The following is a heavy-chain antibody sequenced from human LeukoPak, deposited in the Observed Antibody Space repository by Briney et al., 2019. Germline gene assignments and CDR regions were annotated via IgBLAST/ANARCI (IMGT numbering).Heavy chain of an antibody. CDR1: GFTFSSYA. D-gene: IGHD3-22*01. CDR2: ISGSGGST. Sequence: PGGSLRLSCAASGFTFSSYAMSWVRQAPGKGLEWVSAISGSGGSTYYADSVKGRFTISRDNSKNTLYLQMNSLRAEDTAVYYCAKDESGGTMIVVVTPPFDYWGQGTLVTVSS. CDR3: AKDESGGTMIVVVTPPFDY. V-gene: IGHV3-23*01. J-gene: IGHJ4*02.